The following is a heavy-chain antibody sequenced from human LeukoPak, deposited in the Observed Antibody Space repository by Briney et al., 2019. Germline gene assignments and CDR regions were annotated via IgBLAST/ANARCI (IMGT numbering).Heavy chain of an antibody. D-gene: IGHD3-10*01. CDR2: FDPEDGET. Sequence: GASVKVFCKVSGYTLTDLSMHWVRQAPGKGLEWMGGFDPEDGETIYAQKFQGRVTMTEDTSTDTAYMELSSLRSEDTAVYCCATLGWSNYRDYWGQGTLVTVSS. V-gene: IGHV1-24*01. CDR3: ATLGWSNYRDY. J-gene: IGHJ4*02. CDR1: GYTLTDLS.